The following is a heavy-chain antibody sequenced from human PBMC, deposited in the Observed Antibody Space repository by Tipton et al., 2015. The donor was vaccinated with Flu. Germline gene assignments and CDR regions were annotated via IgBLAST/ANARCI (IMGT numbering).Heavy chain of an antibody. CDR2: INPNGGST. V-gene: IGHV1-46*01. D-gene: IGHD2/OR15-2a*01. CDR1: GYIFTNYY. CDR3: ARGGIVMMDARFDH. Sequence: QVQLVQSGPEVKKPGASLKVSCKASGYIFTNYYIYWVRQAPGQGLEWMGVINPNGGSTTYSQKFRGRVTMTTDTSTSTVFLELSSLRSDDTAVYYCARGGIVMMDARFDHWGQGTLVTVSS. J-gene: IGHJ4*02.